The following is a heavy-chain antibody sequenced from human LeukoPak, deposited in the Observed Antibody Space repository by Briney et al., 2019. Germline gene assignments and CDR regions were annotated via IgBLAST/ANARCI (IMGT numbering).Heavy chain of an antibody. V-gene: IGHV3-23*01. CDR3: AKDPRGISDAFDI. D-gene: IGHD2-15*01. CDR1: GFTFSSYA. Sequence: PGGSLRLSCAASGFTFSSYAMSWVRQAPGKGLEWVSAISGSGGSTYYADSVKGRFTISRDNSKNPMYLQMNSLRAEDTAVYYCAKDPRGISDAFDIWGQGTMVTVSS. J-gene: IGHJ3*02. CDR2: ISGSGGST.